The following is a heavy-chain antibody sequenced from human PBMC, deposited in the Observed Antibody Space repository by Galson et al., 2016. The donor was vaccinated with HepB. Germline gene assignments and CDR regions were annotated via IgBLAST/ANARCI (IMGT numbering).Heavy chain of an antibody. Sequence: SLRLSCAASGFTFSSYGMNWVRQAPGKGLEWVSSISSSSSYIYYADSVKGRFTISRDNAKNSLYLQMNSLRAEDTAVYYRASFFGGYSYGYPNDYYYYGMDVWGQGTTVTVSS. CDR2: ISSSSSYI. J-gene: IGHJ6*02. CDR1: GFTFSSYG. V-gene: IGHV3-21*01. D-gene: IGHD5-18*01. CDR3: ASFFGGYSYGYPNDYYYYGMDV.